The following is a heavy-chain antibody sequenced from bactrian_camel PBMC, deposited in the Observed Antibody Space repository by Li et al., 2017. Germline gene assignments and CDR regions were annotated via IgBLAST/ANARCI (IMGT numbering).Heavy chain of an antibody. CDR1: GFTFANYD. D-gene: IGHD2*01. CDR2: INSGGGTT. CDR3: VRDGVDFRAVVTGTTFGY. Sequence: VQQVESGGGSVQTGGSLRLSCAASGFTFANYDMAWVRQAPGKGLEWVSGINSGGGTTYYADSVKGRATISRDNAKNTVHLQMNSLTPEDTAVYYCVRDGVDFRAVVTGTTFGYWGQGTQVTVS. V-gene: IGHV3S40*01. J-gene: IGHJ6*01.